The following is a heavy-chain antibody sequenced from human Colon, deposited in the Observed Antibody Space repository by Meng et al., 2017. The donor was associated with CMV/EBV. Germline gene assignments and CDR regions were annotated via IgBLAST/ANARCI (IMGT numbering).Heavy chain of an antibody. CDR2: ISTGSTYI. J-gene: IGHJ4*02. D-gene: IGHD4-11*01. V-gene: IGHV3-21*06. CDR3: TRDQGYSRRFDF. Sequence: GESLKISCAASGFTFSSYSMDWVRQAPGKGLEWVSSISTGSTYIYYANSVKGRFTISRDNATTSLYLQMNSLTAEDTAVYYCTRDQGYSRRFDFWGQGTLVTVSS. CDR1: GFTFSSYS.